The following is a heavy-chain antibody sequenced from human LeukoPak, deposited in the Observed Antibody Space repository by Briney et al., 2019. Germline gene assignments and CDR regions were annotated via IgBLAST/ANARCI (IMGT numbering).Heavy chain of an antibody. CDR1: GFTFSSYA. Sequence: PGGSLRLSCAASGFTFSSYAMSWVRQAPGKGLGWVSAISGSGGSTYYADSVKGRFTISRDNSKNTLYLQMNSLRAEDTAVYYCAKGGFSGFGGYDWVDNWGQGTLVTVSS. CDR3: AKGGFSGFGGYDWVDN. V-gene: IGHV3-23*01. J-gene: IGHJ4*02. D-gene: IGHD5-12*01. CDR2: ISGSGGST.